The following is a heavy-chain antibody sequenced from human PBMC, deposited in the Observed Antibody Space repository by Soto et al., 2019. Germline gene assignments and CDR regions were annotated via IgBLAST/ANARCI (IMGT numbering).Heavy chain of an antibody. J-gene: IGHJ6*03. CDR3: ARGEAGLGSYDYMDV. Sequence: PGGSLRLSCADSGFTFSSYSMNWVRQAPGKGLEWLSYISSGSSTIYYAYSVKGRFTISRDNAKNSLYLQMNSLRAEDTAVYYCARGEAGLGSYDYMDVWGKGTTVTVSS. CDR1: GFTFSSYS. D-gene: IGHD1-26*01. CDR2: ISSGSSTI. V-gene: IGHV3-48*01.